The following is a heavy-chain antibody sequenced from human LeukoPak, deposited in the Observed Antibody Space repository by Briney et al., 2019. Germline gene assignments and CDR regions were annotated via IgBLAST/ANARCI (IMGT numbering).Heavy chain of an antibody. J-gene: IGHJ6*04. D-gene: IGHD3-10*02. Sequence: GGSLRLSCAASGFTFSSYDMNWLRQAPGKGLEWVSYISTSGNTIYYADSVKGRFTISRDNAKNSLYLQMNSLRAEDTAVYYCAELGITMIGGVWGKGTTVTISS. CDR3: AELGITMIGGV. V-gene: IGHV3-48*03. CDR1: GFTFSSYD. CDR2: ISTSGNTI.